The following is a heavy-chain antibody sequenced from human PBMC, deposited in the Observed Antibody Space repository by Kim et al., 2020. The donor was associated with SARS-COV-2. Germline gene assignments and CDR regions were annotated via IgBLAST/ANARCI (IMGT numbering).Heavy chain of an antibody. CDR1: GFTFGDYA. Sequence: GGSLRLSCAASGFTFGDYAMHWVRQAPGKGLEWVSGISWNSGSIGYADSVKGRFTISRDNAKNSLYLQMNSLRAEDTALYYCAKDSSGWDDGPPADYWGQGTLVTVTS. CDR2: ISWNSGSI. V-gene: IGHV3-9*01. D-gene: IGHD6-19*01. CDR3: AKDSSGWDDGPPADY. J-gene: IGHJ4*02.